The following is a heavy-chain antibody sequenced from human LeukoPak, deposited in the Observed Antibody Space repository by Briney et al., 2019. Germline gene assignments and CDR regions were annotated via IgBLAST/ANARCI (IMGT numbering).Heavy chain of an antibody. Sequence: SETLSLTCAVYGGSFSGYYWSWIRQPPGKGLEWIGEINHSGSTNYNPSLKSRVTISVDTSKNQFSLKLSSVTAADTAVYYCARLTMAITIFGVVIEGFYFDYWGQGTLVTVSS. V-gene: IGHV4-34*01. D-gene: IGHD3-3*01. J-gene: IGHJ4*02. CDR2: INHSGST. CDR3: ARLTMAITIFGVVIEGFYFDY. CDR1: GGSFSGYY.